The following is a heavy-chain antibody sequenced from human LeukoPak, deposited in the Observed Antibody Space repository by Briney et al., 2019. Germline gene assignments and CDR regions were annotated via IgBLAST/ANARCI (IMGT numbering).Heavy chain of an antibody. D-gene: IGHD3-22*01. CDR1: GFTLSSYS. V-gene: IGHV3-23*01. CDR2: ISGSGGSI. J-gene: IGHJ4*02. Sequence: GGSLRLSCAASGFTLSSYSMTWVRQAPGKGLEWVSTISGSGGSIYCADSVKGRFTISRDSSKNTLYLQMNSVRAEDTAVYYCAKEKTSGYYLFDYWGQGTLVTVSS. CDR3: AKEKTSGYYLFDY.